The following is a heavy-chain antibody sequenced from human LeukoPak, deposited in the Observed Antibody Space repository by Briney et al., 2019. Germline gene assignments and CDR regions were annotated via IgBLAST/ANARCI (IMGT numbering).Heavy chain of an antibody. D-gene: IGHD1-26*01. V-gene: IGHV4-61*02. J-gene: IGHJ3*02. CDR3: ARYIVSYPHDAFDI. CDR2: IYTSGST. Sequence: PSETLSLTCTVSGGSISSGSYYWSWIRQPAGKGLEWIGRIYTSGSTNYNPSLKSRVTISVDTSKKQFSLELSSVTAADTAFYYCARYIVSYPHDAFDIWGQGTMVTVSS. CDR1: GGSISSGSYY.